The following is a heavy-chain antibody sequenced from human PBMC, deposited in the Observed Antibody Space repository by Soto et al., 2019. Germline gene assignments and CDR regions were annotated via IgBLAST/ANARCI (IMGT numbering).Heavy chain of an antibody. V-gene: IGHV4-59*01. CDR1: GDSISSYS. D-gene: IGHD2-2*03. CDR2: IHYNGNT. J-gene: IGHJ4*02. CDR3: AREGNLGRWIQPLDS. Sequence: QVQLQVSGPGLVKPSETLSLTCTVSGDSISSYSWSWIRQPPGKGLEWIGNIHYNGNTKYSPSLKSRVTXSXXXLXXHFSLKLISVTTADTAVYFCAREGNLGRWIQPLDSWGQGTLVTVSS.